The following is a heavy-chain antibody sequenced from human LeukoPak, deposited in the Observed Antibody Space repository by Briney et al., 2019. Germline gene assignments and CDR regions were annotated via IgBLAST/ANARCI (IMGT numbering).Heavy chain of an antibody. Sequence: SETLSLTCTVSGGSISSSSYYWGWIRQPPGKGLEWIGSVYYSGSTYYNPSLKSRVTISVDTSKSQFSLKLSSVTASDTAVYYCARWDCSGGSCQTGFDYWGQGTLVTVSS. J-gene: IGHJ4*02. D-gene: IGHD2-15*01. V-gene: IGHV4-39*07. CDR1: GGSISSSSYY. CDR2: VYYSGST. CDR3: ARWDCSGGSCQTGFDY.